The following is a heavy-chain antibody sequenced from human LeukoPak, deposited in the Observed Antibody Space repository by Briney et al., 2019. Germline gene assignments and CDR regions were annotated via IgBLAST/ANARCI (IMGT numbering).Heavy chain of an antibody. D-gene: IGHD6-19*01. CDR1: GYNFTSHW. J-gene: IGHJ4*02. CDR3: ARHSSYTSGWPSDY. Sequence: GESLKISCKGSGYNFTSHWIGWVRQMPGKGLEWMGIIYLGDSDTRYSPSFQGQVTISADKSISTAYLQWSSLKASDTAMYYCARHSSYTSGWPSDYWGQGTLVTVSS. CDR2: IYLGDSDT. V-gene: IGHV5-51*01.